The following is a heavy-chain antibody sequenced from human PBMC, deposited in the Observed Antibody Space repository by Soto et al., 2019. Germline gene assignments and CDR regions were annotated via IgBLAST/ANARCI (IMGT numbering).Heavy chain of an antibody. D-gene: IGHD5-18*01. CDR1: GGSIRSVGYS. CDR3: AREVDTALGLFDY. Sequence: SETLSLTCAVSGGSIRSVGYSWTWIRQPPGKGLEWIGYIYHDGSTYYNPSLKSRVTISIDRSKNQFSLRLTSVTAADTAVYYCAREVDTALGLFDYWGQGTLVTVSS. V-gene: IGHV4-30-2*01. J-gene: IGHJ4*02. CDR2: IYHDGST.